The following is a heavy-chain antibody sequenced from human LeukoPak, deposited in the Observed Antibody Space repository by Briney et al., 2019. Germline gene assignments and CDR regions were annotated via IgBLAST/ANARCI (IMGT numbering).Heavy chain of an antibody. Sequence: GGSLRLSCAASGFTFSSYGMSWVRQAPGKGLEWVSAISGSGGSTYYADSVKGRFTISRDNSKNTLYLQTNSLRAEDTAVYYCAKGQLGGYWLYDYWGQGTLVTVSS. CDR3: AKGQLGGYWLYDY. J-gene: IGHJ4*02. CDR1: GFTFSSYG. V-gene: IGHV3-23*01. CDR2: ISGSGGST. D-gene: IGHD3-9*01.